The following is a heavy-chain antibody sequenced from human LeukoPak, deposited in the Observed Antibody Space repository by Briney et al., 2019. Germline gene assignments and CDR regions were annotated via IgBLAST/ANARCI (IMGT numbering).Heavy chain of an antibody. Sequence: GGSLRLSCTTSGLTFGDYAMSWVRQAPGKGLEWLGFVRSKTYSGTTEYAASVKGRFTISRDDSKSIAYLQINSLITEDTAMYYCTRDALRGSGLFSGDAFDIWGQGTVVTVSS. V-gene: IGHV3-49*04. CDR3: TRDALRGSGLFSGDAFDI. CDR1: GLTFGDYA. CDR2: VRSKTYSGTT. D-gene: IGHD5-12*01. J-gene: IGHJ3*02.